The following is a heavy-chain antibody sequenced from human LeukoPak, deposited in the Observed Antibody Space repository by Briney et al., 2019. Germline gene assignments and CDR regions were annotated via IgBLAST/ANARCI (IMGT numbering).Heavy chain of an antibody. V-gene: IGHV3-48*04. Sequence: PGGSLRLSCAASGFTFSNYNMNWVRQAPGKGLEWVSYISSSGSTIYYADSVKGRFTISRDNAKNSLYLQMNSLRAEDTAVYYCARVHYDFWSGPEQNYMDVWGKGTTVTVSS. CDR1: GFTFSNYN. CDR3: ARVHYDFWSGPEQNYMDV. CDR2: ISSSGSTI. J-gene: IGHJ6*03. D-gene: IGHD3-3*01.